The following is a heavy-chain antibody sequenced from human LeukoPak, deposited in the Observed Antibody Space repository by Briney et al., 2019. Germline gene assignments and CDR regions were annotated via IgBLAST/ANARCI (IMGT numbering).Heavy chain of an antibody. CDR3: ARALIVVVPHDAFDI. D-gene: IGHD3-22*01. Sequence: GGSLRLSCAASGFTFSSYWMSWVRQAPGKGLEWVANIKQDGSEKYYVDSVKGRFTISRDNAKNSLYLQMNSLRAEDTAVYYCARALIVVVPHDAFDIWGQGTMVTVSS. V-gene: IGHV3-7*01. CDR1: GFTFSSYW. CDR2: IKQDGSEK. J-gene: IGHJ3*02.